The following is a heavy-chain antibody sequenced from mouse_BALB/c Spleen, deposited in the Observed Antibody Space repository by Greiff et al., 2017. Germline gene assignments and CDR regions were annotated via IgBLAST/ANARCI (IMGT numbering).Heavy chain of an antibody. CDR1: GYTFTSYW. J-gene: IGHJ4*01. Sequence: QVQLQQSGAELVKPGASVKLSCKTSGYTFTSYWISWVKQRPGQGLGWIGEIFPGTGTTYYNEKFKGKATLTIDTSSSTAYMQLSSLTSEDSAVYFCARSYGKGAMDYWGQGTSVTVSS. CDR3: ARSYGKGAMDY. CDR2: IFPGTGTT. V-gene: IGHV1S132*01. D-gene: IGHD2-10*02.